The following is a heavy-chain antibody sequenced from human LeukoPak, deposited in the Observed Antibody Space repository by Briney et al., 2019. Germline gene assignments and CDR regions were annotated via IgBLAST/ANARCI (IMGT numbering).Heavy chain of an antibody. V-gene: IGHV4-38-2*02. J-gene: IGHJ5*02. D-gene: IGHD4-17*01. Sequence: SETLSLTCTVSGYSISSGYYWGWIRQPPGKGLEWIGIIYHIGSTYYNPSLKSRVTIAMDTSKNQFSLRLRSVTAADTAVYYCARVERYNGDYGWFDPWGQGTLVTVSS. CDR3: ARVERYNGDYGWFDP. CDR1: GYSISSGYY. CDR2: IYHIGST.